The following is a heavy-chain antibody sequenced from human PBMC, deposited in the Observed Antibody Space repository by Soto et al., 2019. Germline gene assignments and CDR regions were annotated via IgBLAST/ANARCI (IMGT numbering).Heavy chain of an antibody. Sequence: PSETLSLTCTVSGGSISSSSYYWGWIRQPPGKGLEWIGSIYYSGSTYYNPSLKSRVTISVDTSKNQFSLKLSSVTAADTAVYYCARLRPMIVVVPWFDPWGQGTLVTVSS. CDR2: IYYSGST. D-gene: IGHD3-22*01. CDR1: GGSISSSSYY. J-gene: IGHJ5*02. CDR3: ARLRPMIVVVPWFDP. V-gene: IGHV4-39*01.